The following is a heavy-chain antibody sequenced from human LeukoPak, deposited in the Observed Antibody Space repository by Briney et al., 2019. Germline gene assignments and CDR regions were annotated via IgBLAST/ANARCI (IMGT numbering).Heavy chain of an antibody. CDR3: ARAPGLYYDSSGYYYFLYYFDY. CDR2: IYYSGST. J-gene: IGHJ4*02. D-gene: IGHD3-22*01. Sequence: SETLSLTCTVSGGSISSSTYYWAWIRQHPGKGLEWIGYIYYSGSTYYNPSLKSRVTISVDTSKNQFSLKLSSVTAADTAVYYCARAPGLYYDSSGYYYFLYYFDYWGQGTLVTVSS. CDR1: GGSISSSTYY. V-gene: IGHV4-31*03.